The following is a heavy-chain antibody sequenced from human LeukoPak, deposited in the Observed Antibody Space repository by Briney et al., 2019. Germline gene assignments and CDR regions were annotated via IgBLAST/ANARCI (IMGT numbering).Heavy chain of an antibody. Sequence: ESLKISCQASGYSFTNYWIGWVRQMPGKGLEWMGIIYPGDSDTRYSPSFQGQVTISADKSISTAYLQWSSLKASDTAMYYCAGMYSSGWYTSNWFDPWGQGTLVTVSS. J-gene: IGHJ5*02. V-gene: IGHV5-51*01. CDR1: GYSFTNYW. D-gene: IGHD6-19*01. CDR2: IYPGDSDT. CDR3: AGMYSSGWYTSNWFDP.